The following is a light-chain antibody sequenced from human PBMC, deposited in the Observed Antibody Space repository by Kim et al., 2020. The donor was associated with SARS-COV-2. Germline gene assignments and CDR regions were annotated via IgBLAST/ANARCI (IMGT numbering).Light chain of an antibody. CDR2: ANH. CDR3: QSYDASLRPSRV. J-gene: IGLJ3*02. CDR1: SSELWPGFN. Sequence: FPNPCPVASSELWPGFNGPRYQQLAGAAPKLLMAANHMRPSGVPDRFSGSKSGTSASLAITGLQDDDEGDYYCQSYDASLRPSRVFGGGTQLTVL. V-gene: IGLV1-40*01.